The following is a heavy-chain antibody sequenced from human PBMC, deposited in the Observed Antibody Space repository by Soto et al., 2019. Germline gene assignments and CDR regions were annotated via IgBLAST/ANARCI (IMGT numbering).Heavy chain of an antibody. CDR2: IIPIFGTA. D-gene: IGHD6-19*01. V-gene: IGHV1-69*06. CDR1: GGTFSSYA. CDR3: ARGSVAVAGTDWFDP. Sequence: ASVKVSCKASGGTFSSYAISWVRQAPGQGLEWMGRIIPIFGTANYAQKFQGRVTITADKSTSTAYMELSSLRSEDTAVYYCARGSVAVAGTDWFDPWGQGTLVTVSS. J-gene: IGHJ5*02.